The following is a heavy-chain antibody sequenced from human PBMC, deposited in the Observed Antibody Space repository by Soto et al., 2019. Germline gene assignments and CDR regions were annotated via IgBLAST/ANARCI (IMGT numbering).Heavy chain of an antibody. CDR2: ISYDGSNK. Sequence: QVQLVESGGGVVQPGRSLRLSCAASGFTFSSYGMHWVRQAPGKGLEWVAVISYDGSNKYYADSVKGRFTISRDNSKNTLYLQMNSLGAEDTAVYYCAKGAYGFDYWGQGTLVTVSS. CDR1: GFTFSSYG. J-gene: IGHJ4*02. CDR3: AKGAYGFDY. D-gene: IGHD4-17*01. V-gene: IGHV3-30*18.